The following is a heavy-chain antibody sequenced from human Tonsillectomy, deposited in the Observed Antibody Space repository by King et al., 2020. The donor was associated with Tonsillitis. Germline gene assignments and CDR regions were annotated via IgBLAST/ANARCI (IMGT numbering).Heavy chain of an antibody. CDR2: INSDGSST. J-gene: IGHJ5*02. Sequence: VQLVESGGGLVQPGGSLRLSCAASGFTFSSYWMHWVRQAPGKGLVWVSRINSDGSSTSYADSVKGRFTISRDNAKNTLYLQMNSLRAGDTAVYYCARGRKVIVVVPAAMRGSNRWFAPWGQGPLVTVS. V-gene: IGHV3-74*01. D-gene: IGHD2-2*01. CDR1: GFTFSSYW. CDR3: ARGRKVIVVVPAAMRGSNRWFAP.